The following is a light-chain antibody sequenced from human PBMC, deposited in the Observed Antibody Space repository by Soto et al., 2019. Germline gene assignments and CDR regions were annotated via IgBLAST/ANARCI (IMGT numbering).Light chain of an antibody. CDR2: EGS. CDR3: CAYTGSSTFYV. CDR1: SSDVGSYNL. Sequence: QSVLTQPASVSGSPGQSITISCTGNSSDVGSYNLVSWYQQHPGKAPKLMIYEGSKRPPGVSNRFSGSKSGNTASLTISGLQAEDEADYYCCAYTGSSTFYVFGIGTRSPS. V-gene: IGLV2-23*01. J-gene: IGLJ1*01.